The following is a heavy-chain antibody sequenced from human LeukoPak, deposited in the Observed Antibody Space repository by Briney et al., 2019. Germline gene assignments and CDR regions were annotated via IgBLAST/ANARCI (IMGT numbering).Heavy chain of an antibody. D-gene: IGHD5-12*01. V-gene: IGHV3-7*01. J-gene: IGHJ4*02. Sequence: GGSLRLSCAASGFTFSDYWMSWVRQAPGKGLEWLANMKQDGSEEYYVDSVKGRFTISRDNAKNSLYLQMNSLRAEDMAVYYCARVRDRGSGYVYFDYWGQGTLVTVSS. CDR2: MKQDGSEE. CDR1: GFTFSDYW. CDR3: ARVRDRGSGYVYFDY.